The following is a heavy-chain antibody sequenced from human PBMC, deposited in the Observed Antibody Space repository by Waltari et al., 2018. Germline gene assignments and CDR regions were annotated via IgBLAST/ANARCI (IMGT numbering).Heavy chain of an antibody. Sequence: EVQLVESGGGLVQPGRSLRLSCTASGFTFGDYAMTLVRQDPGKGLEWVGSMRSKAYVGTTEYAASVKGIFTISRDDSKSIAYLQMNSLKTEDTAVYYCTRATGGSGYYFDYWGQGTLVTVSS. CDR2: MRSKAYVGTT. V-gene: IGHV3-49*04. D-gene: IGHD3-22*01. CDR1: GFTFGDYA. J-gene: IGHJ4*02. CDR3: TRATGGSGYYFDY.